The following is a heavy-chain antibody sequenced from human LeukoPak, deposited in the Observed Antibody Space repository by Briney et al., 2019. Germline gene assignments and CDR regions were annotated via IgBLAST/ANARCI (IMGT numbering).Heavy chain of an antibody. Sequence: SETLSLTCTVSGGSISSGSYYWSWIRQPAGKGLEWIGRIYTSGSTNYNPSLKSRVTISVDTSKNQFSLKLSSVTAADTAVYYCARTPDSSGAWFDPWGQGTLVTVSS. CDR3: ARTPDSSGAWFDP. D-gene: IGHD3-10*01. V-gene: IGHV4-61*02. CDR2: IYTSGST. CDR1: GGSISSGSYY. J-gene: IGHJ5*02.